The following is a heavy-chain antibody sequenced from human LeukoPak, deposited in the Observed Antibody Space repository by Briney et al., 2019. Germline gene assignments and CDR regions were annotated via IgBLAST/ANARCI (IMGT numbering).Heavy chain of an antibody. CDR3: ARSNPNRNALDL. J-gene: IGHJ3*01. CDR1: GFTLSSYL. V-gene: IGHV3-7*01. CDR2: INKDGSEE. D-gene: IGHD1-14*01. Sequence: GGSLRLSCAASGFTLSSYLMSWVRQAPGRGLEWVANINKDGSEETYLDSVKGRFTVSRNNAKNSLFLQMNSLRGDDTAVYYCARSNPNRNALDLWGQGTMVTISS.